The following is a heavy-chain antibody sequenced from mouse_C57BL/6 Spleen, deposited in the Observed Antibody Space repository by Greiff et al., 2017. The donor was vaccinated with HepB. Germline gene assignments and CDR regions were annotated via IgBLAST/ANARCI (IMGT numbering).Heavy chain of an antibody. V-gene: IGHV5-9-1*02. Sequence: EVKLQESGEGLVKPGGSLKLSCAASGFTFSSYAMSWVRQTPEKRLEWVAYISSGGDYIYYADTVKGRFTISRDNARNTLYLQMSSLKSEDTAMYYCTRDGLYSHFDYWGQGTTLTVSS. CDR1: GFTFSSYA. CDR3: TRDGLYSHFDY. J-gene: IGHJ2*01. D-gene: IGHD2-12*01. CDR2: ISSGGDYI.